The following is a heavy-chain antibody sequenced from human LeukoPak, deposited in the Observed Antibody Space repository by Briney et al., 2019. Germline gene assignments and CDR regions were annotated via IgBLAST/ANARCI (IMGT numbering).Heavy chain of an antibody. Sequence: GGSLRLSCAASGFTFSSYAMSWVRQAPGKGLEWVSAISGSGGSTYYADSVKGRFTISRDNSKNTLYLQMNSLRAEDTAVYYCARDPDYYGSGAWGQGTLVTVSS. D-gene: IGHD3-10*01. CDR1: GFTFSSYA. V-gene: IGHV3-23*01. CDR3: ARDPDYYGSGA. J-gene: IGHJ4*02. CDR2: ISGSGGST.